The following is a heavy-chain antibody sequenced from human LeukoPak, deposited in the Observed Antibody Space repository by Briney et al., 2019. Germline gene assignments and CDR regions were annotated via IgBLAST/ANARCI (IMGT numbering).Heavy chain of an antibody. J-gene: IGHJ6*04. V-gene: IGHV1-2*02. D-gene: IGHD6-13*01. CDR3: ARAIIASIAAAATDV. CDR1: GYTFTGYY. CDR2: INPNSGGT. Sequence: ASVKVSCKTSGYTFTGYYMHWVRQAPGQGLEWMGWINPNSGGTNYAQKFQGRVTMTRDTSISTAYMELSRLRSDDTAVYYCARAIIASIAAAATDVWGKGTTVTISS.